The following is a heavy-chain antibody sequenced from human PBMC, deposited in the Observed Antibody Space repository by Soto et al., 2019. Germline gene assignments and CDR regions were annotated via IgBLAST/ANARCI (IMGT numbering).Heavy chain of an antibody. CDR1: GGSVSSGSYN. CDR3: ARCSGYRVGYYFDY. V-gene: IGHV4-61*01. D-gene: IGHD5-18*01. J-gene: IGHJ4*02. CDR2: IYSSGST. Sequence: SETLSLTCTVSGGSVSSGSYNWCWIRQPPGKGLEWIGYIYSSGSTSYNPSLESRVTISVDTSKNQFSLKLSSVTAADTAVYYCARCSGYRVGYYFDYWGQGNLVT.